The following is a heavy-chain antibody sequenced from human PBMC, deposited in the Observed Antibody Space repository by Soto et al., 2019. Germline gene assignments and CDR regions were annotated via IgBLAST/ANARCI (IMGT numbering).Heavy chain of an antibody. CDR3: ARNLVTMVRGVIHYFDY. D-gene: IGHD3-10*01. CDR1: GYTFTSYG. Sequence: QVTLVQSGAEVKKPGASVKVSCKASGYTFTSYGISWVRQAPGQGLEWMGWISAYNGNTNYAQKLQGRVTMTTDTSTSTAYMELRSLRSDDTAVYYCARNLVTMVRGVIHYFDYWGQGTLVTVSS. V-gene: IGHV1-18*01. CDR2: ISAYNGNT. J-gene: IGHJ4*02.